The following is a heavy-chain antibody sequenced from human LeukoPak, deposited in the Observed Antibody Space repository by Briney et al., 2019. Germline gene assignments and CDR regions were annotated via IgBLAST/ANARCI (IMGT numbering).Heavy chain of an antibody. CDR2: IYYSGST. J-gene: IGHJ6*04. D-gene: IGHD6-13*01. CDR3: ARGRIAAAANRFYYYYGMDV. V-gene: IGHV4-31*03. CDR1: GGSISSGGYY. Sequence: SETLSLTCTVSGGSISSGGYYWSWIRQHPGKGLEWIGYIYYSGSTYYNPSLKSRVTISVDTSKNQFSLKLSSVTAADTAVYYCARGRIAAAANRFYYYYGMDVWGKGTTVTVSS.